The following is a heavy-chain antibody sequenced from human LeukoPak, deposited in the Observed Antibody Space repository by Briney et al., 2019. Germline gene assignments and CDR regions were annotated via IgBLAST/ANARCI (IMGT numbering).Heavy chain of an antibody. D-gene: IGHD6-25*01. CDR3: ARGRPPGS. CDR2: IKGDGSKI. J-gene: IGHJ4*02. V-gene: IGHV3-7*02. Sequence: GGSLRLSCAASGFTFSRYWMAWVRQAPGKGLEWVASIKGDGSKIYYVDSVKGRITITRDNANNALFLQMNSLRAEDTGVYYCARGRPPGSWGQGTLVTVSS. CDR1: GFTFSRYW.